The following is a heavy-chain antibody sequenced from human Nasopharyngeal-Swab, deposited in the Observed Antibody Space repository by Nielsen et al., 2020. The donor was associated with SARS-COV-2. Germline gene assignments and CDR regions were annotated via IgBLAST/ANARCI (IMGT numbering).Heavy chain of an antibody. CDR1: GGSISRNNW. D-gene: IGHD2-21*01. Sequence: SCTVSGGSISRNNWWAWVRQPPGKGLQWIGEVGHRGSTNYNPSLESRVTISLDESKNQFSLNLRSVTTADTAVYFCVRVSGVGIPEALYYLYYGMDVWGQGTTVTVSS. V-gene: IGHV4-4*01. CDR2: VGHRGST. CDR3: VRVSGVGIPEALYYLYYGMDV. J-gene: IGHJ6*02.